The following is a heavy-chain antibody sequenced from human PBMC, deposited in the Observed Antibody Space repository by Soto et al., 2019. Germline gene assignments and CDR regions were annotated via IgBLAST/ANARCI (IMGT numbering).Heavy chain of an antibody. D-gene: IGHD6-13*01. J-gene: IGHJ5*02. Sequence: SETLSLTCTVSSGSISSSSSYWGWIRQPPGKGLEWIGNIYYRGNTNYNPSLKSRVTISVDKSKNQFSLKLSSVTAADTAVYYCAVRSSSPHGHNWLDPWGQGTLVTVSS. CDR3: AVRSSSPHGHNWLDP. CDR1: SGSISSSSSY. V-gene: IGHV4-39*07. CDR2: IYYRGNT.